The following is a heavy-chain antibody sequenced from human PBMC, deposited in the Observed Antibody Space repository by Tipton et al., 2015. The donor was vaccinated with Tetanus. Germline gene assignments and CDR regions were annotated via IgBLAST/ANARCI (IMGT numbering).Heavy chain of an antibody. Sequence: TLSLTCTVSGGSISSSSYYWGWIRQPPGKGLEWIGSIYYSGSTYYNPSLKSRVTISVDTSKNQFSLKLSSVTAADTAVYYCARGYSTISGSGSYQPEYYYYGMDVWGQGTTVTVSS. J-gene: IGHJ6*02. CDR2: IYYSGST. D-gene: IGHD3-10*01. CDR1: GGSISSSSYY. CDR3: ARGYSTISGSGSYQPEYYYYGMDV. V-gene: IGHV4-39*01.